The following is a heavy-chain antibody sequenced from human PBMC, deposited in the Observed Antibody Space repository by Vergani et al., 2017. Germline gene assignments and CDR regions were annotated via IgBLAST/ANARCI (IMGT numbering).Heavy chain of an antibody. CDR1: GYTFTSYA. J-gene: IGHJ4*02. CDR3: AREGFYDYVWGSYRLRGGYYFDY. D-gene: IGHD3-16*02. V-gene: IGHV1-3*01. Sequence: VQLVQSGAEVKKPGASVKVSCKASGYTFTSYAMHWVRQAPGQRLEWMGWINAGNGNTKYSQKFQGRVTITRDTSASTAYMELSSLRSEDTAVYYCAREGFYDYVWGSYRLRGGYYFDYWGQGTLVTVSS. CDR2: INAGNGNT.